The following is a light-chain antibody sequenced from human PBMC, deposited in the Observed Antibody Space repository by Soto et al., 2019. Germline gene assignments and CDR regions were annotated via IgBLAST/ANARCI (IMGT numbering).Light chain of an antibody. CDR2: VVS. Sequence: DIQMTQSPSSLSASVGDRVTITCRASQGIGTYLNWYQQRPGKAPKPLIYVVSSLHSGVPSRFSGSGSGTDFTLTINSLQPEDFATYYCQQTFTSPPAFGQGTRLEIK. CDR3: QQTFTSPPA. V-gene: IGKV1-39*01. J-gene: IGKJ5*01. CDR1: QGIGTY.